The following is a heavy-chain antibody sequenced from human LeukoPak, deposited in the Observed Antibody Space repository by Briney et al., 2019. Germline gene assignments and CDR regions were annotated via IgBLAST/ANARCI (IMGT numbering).Heavy chain of an antibody. CDR2: IYYSGST. Sequence: SETLSLTCTVSGGSVSSHYWSWIRQPPGKGLEWIGYIYYSGSTNYNPSLKSRVTISVGTSKNQFSLKLSSVTAADTAVYYCARGYDSKSSWFDPWGQGTLVTVSS. V-gene: IGHV4-59*02. D-gene: IGHD3-3*01. CDR1: GGSVSSHY. J-gene: IGHJ5*02. CDR3: ARGYDSKSSWFDP.